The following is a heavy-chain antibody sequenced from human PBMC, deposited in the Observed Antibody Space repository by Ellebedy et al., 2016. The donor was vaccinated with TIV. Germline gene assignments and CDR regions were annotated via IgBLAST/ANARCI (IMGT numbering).Heavy chain of an antibody. CDR2: IYTSGST. Sequence: MPSETLSLTCTVSGGSISSYYWSWIRQPAGKGLEWIGRIYTSGSTNYNPSLKSRVTMSVDTSKNQFSLKLSSVTAADTAVYYCARDLPRGYHRLTPHREEYNWFDPWGQGTLVTVSS. CDR1: GGSISSYY. CDR3: ARDLPRGYHRLTPHREEYNWFDP. V-gene: IGHV4-4*07. J-gene: IGHJ5*02. D-gene: IGHD5-12*01.